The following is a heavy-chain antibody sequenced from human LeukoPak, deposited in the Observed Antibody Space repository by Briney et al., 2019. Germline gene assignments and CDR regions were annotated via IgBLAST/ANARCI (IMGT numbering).Heavy chain of an antibody. CDR2: IWYDGSNK. Sequence: GGSLRLSCAASGFTFSSYGMHWVRQAPGKGLEWVAVIWYDGSNKYYADSVKGRFTISRDNSKNTLYLQMNSLRAEDTAVYYCAREAGSYYYGSGTPGPFDYWGQGTLVTVSP. CDR3: AREAGSYYYGSGTPGPFDY. V-gene: IGHV3-33*01. D-gene: IGHD3-10*01. CDR1: GFTFSSYG. J-gene: IGHJ4*02.